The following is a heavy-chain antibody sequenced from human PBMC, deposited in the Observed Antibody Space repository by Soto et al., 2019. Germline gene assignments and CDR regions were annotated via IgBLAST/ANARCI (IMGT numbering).Heavy chain of an antibody. CDR3: AEIDTHGWYANLDY. D-gene: IGHD6-19*01. V-gene: IGHV3-23*01. CDR2: ISGSGDYT. Sequence: EVQLLESGGALVQPGGSLRLSCAASGFTFSSYAMSWVRQAPGKGLEWVSAISGSGDYTYYADSVKGRFTISRDNSKNTLFLQMNSLRAEDAAIYYCAEIDTHGWYANLDYWGQGSLVSVSS. J-gene: IGHJ4*02. CDR1: GFTFSSYA.